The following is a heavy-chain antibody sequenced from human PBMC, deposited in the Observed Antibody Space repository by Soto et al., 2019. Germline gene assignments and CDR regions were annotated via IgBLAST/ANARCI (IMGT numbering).Heavy chain of an antibody. CDR2: VNPNSGTT. J-gene: IGHJ4*01. D-gene: IGHD2-2*02. CDR3: VSGSYTSGSLYYLEY. CDR1: GYMFTYYY. Sequence: GASVKVSCKASGYMFTYYYIHWVRQGPGQGLEWMGIVNPNSGTTTYAQSFQGRVTMTRDTSTSTVYMELTSLTPEDTAIYYCVSGSYTSGSLYYLEYWRRRTRVAVSS. V-gene: IGHV1-46*01.